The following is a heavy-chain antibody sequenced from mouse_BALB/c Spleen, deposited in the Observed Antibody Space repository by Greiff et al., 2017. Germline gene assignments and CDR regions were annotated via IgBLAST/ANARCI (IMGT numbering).Heavy chain of an antibody. CDR2: ISSGGGST. V-gene: IGHV5-12-1*01. J-gene: IGHJ4*01. CDR3: ARQDYGSSYGNAMDY. CDR1: GFAFSSYD. D-gene: IGHD1-1*01. Sequence: EVKVVESGGGLVKPGGSLKLSCAASGFAFSSYDMSWVRQTPEKRLEWVAYISSGGGSTYYPDTVKGRFTISRDNAKNTLYLQMSSLKSEDTAMYYCARQDYGSSYGNAMDYWGQGTSVTVSS.